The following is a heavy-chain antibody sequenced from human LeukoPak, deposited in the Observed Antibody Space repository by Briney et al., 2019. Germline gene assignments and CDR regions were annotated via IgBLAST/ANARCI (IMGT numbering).Heavy chain of an antibody. CDR2: IYYSGST. CDR3: ARVRDEYSSWYYYYYMDV. V-gene: IGHV4-59*11. D-gene: IGHD6-6*01. J-gene: IGHJ6*03. CDR1: GGSISSHY. Sequence: PSETLSLTCTVSGGSISSHYWSWIRQPPGKGLEWIGYIYYSGSTNYNPSLKSRVTISVDTSKNQFSLKLSSVTAADTAVYYCARVRDEYSSWYYYYYMDVWGKGTTVTVSS.